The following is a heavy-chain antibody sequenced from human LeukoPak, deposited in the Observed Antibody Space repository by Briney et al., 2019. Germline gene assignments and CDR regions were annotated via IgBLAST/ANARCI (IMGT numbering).Heavy chain of an antibody. CDR1: GFSLTASEVG. V-gene: IGHV2-5*01. Sequence: ESGPTLVNPTQTLTLTCTFSGFSLTASEVGVGWIRQPPGKTLEWLGIIYGNNDKRYSPSLNSRLTITKDSSKNQVVLRMTNMDPVDTATYYGSHSGDSPDRWGQGTLVTVSS. J-gene: IGHJ5*02. CDR3: SHSGDSPDR. D-gene: IGHD7-27*01. CDR2: IYGNNDK.